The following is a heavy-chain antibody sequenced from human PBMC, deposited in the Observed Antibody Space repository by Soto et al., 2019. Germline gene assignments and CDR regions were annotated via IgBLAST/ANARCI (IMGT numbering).Heavy chain of an antibody. CDR1: GYSFTSYW. Sequence: GESLKISCKGSGYSFTSYWIGWVRQMPGKGLEWMGIIYPGDSDTRYSPSFQGQVTISADKSISTAYLQWSSLKASDTAMYYCARNPVPFALLPYYFDYWGQGTLVTVSS. J-gene: IGHJ4*02. D-gene: IGHD3-22*01. CDR2: IYPGDSDT. V-gene: IGHV5-51*01. CDR3: ARNPVPFALLPYYFDY.